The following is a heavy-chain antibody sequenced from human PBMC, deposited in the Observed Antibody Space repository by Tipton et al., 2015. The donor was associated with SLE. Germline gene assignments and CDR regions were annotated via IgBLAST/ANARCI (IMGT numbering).Heavy chain of an antibody. CDR3: ARDFCSGGSCRRAFDI. J-gene: IGHJ3*02. Sequence: GLVKPSQTLSLTCAISGDSVSSNSSAWNWIRQSPSRGLEWLGRTYYRSKWYNDYAVSVKSRITINPDTSKNQFSLKLSSVTAADTAVYYCARDFCSGGSCRRAFDIWGQGTMVTVSS. CDR1: GDSVSSNSSA. V-gene: IGHV6-1*01. D-gene: IGHD2-15*01. CDR2: TYYRSKWYN.